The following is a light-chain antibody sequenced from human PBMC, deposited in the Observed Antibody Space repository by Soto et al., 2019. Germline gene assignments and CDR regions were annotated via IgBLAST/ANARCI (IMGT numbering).Light chain of an antibody. Sequence: EIVLTQSPATLSLSPGERATLSCRASQSVSSYLAWYPQKPGQAPRILIYGASNRATGIPARFSGSGSGTDFTLTISSLEPEDFAVYYCQHRCKWPRTFGQGTKLEIK. CDR2: GAS. CDR3: QHRCKWPRT. V-gene: IGKV3-11*01. CDR1: QSVSSY. J-gene: IGKJ2*01.